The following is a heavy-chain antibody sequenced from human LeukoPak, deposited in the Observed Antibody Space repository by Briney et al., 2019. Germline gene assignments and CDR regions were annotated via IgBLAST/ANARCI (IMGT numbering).Heavy chain of an antibody. D-gene: IGHD1-26*01. V-gene: IGHV4-34*01. J-gene: IGHJ5*02. CDR3: TRELLASNWFDP. Sequence: ETLSLTCAVYGGSFSGYYWSWIRQPPGKGLEWIGEINHSGSTNYNPSLKSRVTISVDTSKNQFSLKLSSVTAADTAVYYCTRELLASNWFDPWGQGTLVTVFS. CDR2: INHSGST. CDR1: GGSFSGYY.